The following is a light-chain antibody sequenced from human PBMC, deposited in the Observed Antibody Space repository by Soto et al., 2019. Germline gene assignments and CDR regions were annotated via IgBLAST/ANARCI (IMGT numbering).Light chain of an antibody. V-gene: IGKV3-11*01. CDR2: DAS. CDR1: QSVSSY. CDR3: QQRSNWPPFT. Sequence: EIVLTQSPATLSLSPGERATLSCRASQSVSSYLAWYQQKPGQAPRLLIYDASHRATGIPARFSGSGSGTDFTLTISSLEAEDCAFYYCQQRSNWPPFTFGPGTKVDIK. J-gene: IGKJ3*01.